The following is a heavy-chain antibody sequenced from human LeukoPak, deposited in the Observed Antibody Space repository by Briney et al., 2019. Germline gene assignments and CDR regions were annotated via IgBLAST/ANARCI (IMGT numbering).Heavy chain of an antibody. D-gene: IGHD1-20*01. V-gene: IGHV1-18*01. Sequence: ASVKVSCKASGYTFTSYGISWVRQAPGQGLEWMGWISGYNGNTNYAQKLQGRVTMTTDTSTSTAYMELRSLRSDDTAVYYCARSRYNWNEFDYWGQGTLVTVSS. CDR2: ISGYNGNT. CDR3: ARSRYNWNEFDY. J-gene: IGHJ4*02. CDR1: GYTFTSYG.